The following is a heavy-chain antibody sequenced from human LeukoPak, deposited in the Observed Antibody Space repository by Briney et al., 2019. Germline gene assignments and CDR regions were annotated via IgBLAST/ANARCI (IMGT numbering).Heavy chain of an antibody. Sequence: GESLKISCKDSGYSFTSYWISWVRQMPGKGLEWMGRIDPSDSYTNYSPSFQGHVTIPADKSISTAYLQWSSLKASDAAMYYCARLGIFTEYNWFDPWGQRTLVTVSS. D-gene: IGHD1-14*01. V-gene: IGHV5-10-1*01. J-gene: IGHJ5*02. CDR3: ARLGIFTEYNWFDP. CDR2: IDPSDSYT. CDR1: GYSFTSYW.